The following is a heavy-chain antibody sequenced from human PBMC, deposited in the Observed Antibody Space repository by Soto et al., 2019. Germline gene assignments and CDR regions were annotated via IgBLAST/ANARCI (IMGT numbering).Heavy chain of an antibody. CDR2: ISTYTGNT. CDR3: ARSAMVRGAPYWYFDL. J-gene: IGHJ2*01. V-gene: IGHV1-18*01. CDR1: GYTFNSYG. D-gene: IGHD3-10*01. Sequence: ASVKVSCKASGYTFNSYGISWVRQAPGQGLEWMGWISTYTGNTNYAQKFQGRVTMTRDTSASTAYMELSSLRSEDTAVYYCARSAMVRGAPYWYFDLWGRGTLVTVSS.